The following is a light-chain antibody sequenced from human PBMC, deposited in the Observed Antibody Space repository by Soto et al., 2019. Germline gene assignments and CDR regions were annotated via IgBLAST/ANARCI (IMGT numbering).Light chain of an antibody. V-gene: IGKV3-20*01. CDR2: GAS. CDR1: QSVSSNY. J-gene: IGKJ4*01. Sequence: DIVLTQSPGTLSLSPGERATLSFRASQSVSSNYLAWYQQKPGQAPRLLIYGASSRATGIPDRFSGGGSGTDFTLTISRLEPEDFAVYYCQQFSSYPLTFGGGTKVDIK. CDR3: QQFSSYPLT.